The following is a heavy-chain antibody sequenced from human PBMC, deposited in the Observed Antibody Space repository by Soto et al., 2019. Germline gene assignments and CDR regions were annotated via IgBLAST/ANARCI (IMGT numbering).Heavy chain of an antibody. J-gene: IGHJ2*01. D-gene: IGHD3-10*01. CDR1: GFTFSSYG. V-gene: IGHV3-30*18. Sequence: QVQLVESWGGVVQPGRSLRLSCAASGFTFSSYGMHWVRQAPGKGLEWVAVISYDGSYKYYADSVKGRFTISRDNSKNTLYLLMNSLRAEDTAVYYCAKWGRDFDLWGRGTLVTVSS. CDR3: AKWGRDFDL. CDR2: ISYDGSYK.